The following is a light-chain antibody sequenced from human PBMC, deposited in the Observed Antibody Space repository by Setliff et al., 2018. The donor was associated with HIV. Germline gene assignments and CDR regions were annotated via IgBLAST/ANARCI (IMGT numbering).Light chain of an antibody. V-gene: IGLV2-23*02. CDR2: EVT. CDR3: CSYASSQTYV. Sequence: QSVLTQPASVSGSPGQSITISCTGTSSDVGSFSLVSWYQQEPGKAPKLIIYEVTKRPSGISDRFSGSKSGNTASLSISGLQTEDEADYYCCSYASSQTYVFGIGTKVNVL. J-gene: IGLJ1*01. CDR1: SSDVGSFSL.